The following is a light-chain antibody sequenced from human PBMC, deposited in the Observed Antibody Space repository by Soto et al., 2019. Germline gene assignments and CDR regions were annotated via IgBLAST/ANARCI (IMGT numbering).Light chain of an antibody. CDR3: QQYSSFSRT. CDR1: QSISSW. CDR2: DAS. V-gene: IGKV1-5*01. J-gene: IGKJ1*01. Sequence: DVKMTQSPSTLSASVAHRVTFAFRSSQSISSWLAWYQQKPGKAPKLLIYDASTLESGVPSRFSGSGSGTEFSLTISSLQPDDFATFYCQQYSSFSRTFGQGTKVDIK.